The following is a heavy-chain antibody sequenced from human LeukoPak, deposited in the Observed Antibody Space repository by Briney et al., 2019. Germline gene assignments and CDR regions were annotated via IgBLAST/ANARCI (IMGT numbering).Heavy chain of an antibody. CDR2: ISGYNGNK. V-gene: IGHV1-18*01. D-gene: IGHD2-2*01. CDR3: ARDEKWGYCDSTSCPAFLDV. Sequence: GASVKVSCKASGYTFTNYGISWVRQAPGQGLEWMRWISGYNGNKNDAQKFQGRLTMTTDTYTSTAYMELRSLRPDDTAVCYCARDEKWGYCDSTSCPAFLDVRGKGTTVTVSS. CDR1: GYTFTNYG. J-gene: IGHJ6*04.